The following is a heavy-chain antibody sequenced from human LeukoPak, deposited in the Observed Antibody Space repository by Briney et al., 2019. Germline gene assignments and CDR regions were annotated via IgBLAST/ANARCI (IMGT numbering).Heavy chain of an antibody. D-gene: IGHD6-19*01. CDR2: IYTSGTT. V-gene: IGHV4-4*09. CDR1: GGSLSGYY. CDR3: ARQGGSIAVARFDY. J-gene: IGHJ4*02. Sequence: PPETLSLTCTLSGGSLSGYYWSWIRHPPGEGLGWIGYIYTSGTTNYNPSLKSRVTISVDTSKNQFSLELSSVTAADTAVYFCARQGGSIAVARFDYWGQGTLVTVSS.